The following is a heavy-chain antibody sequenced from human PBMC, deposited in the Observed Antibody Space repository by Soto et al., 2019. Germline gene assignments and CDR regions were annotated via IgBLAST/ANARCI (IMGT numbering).Heavy chain of an antibody. Sequence: GASVKVSCKASGGTFSSYAISWVRQAPGQGLEWMGGIIPIFGTANYAQKFQGRVTITADESTSTAYMELSSLRSEDTAVYYCARDRAAAGTRYFDYWGQGTLVTVSS. CDR2: IIPIFGTA. V-gene: IGHV1-69*13. CDR3: ARDRAAAGTRYFDY. D-gene: IGHD6-13*01. CDR1: GGTFSSYA. J-gene: IGHJ4*02.